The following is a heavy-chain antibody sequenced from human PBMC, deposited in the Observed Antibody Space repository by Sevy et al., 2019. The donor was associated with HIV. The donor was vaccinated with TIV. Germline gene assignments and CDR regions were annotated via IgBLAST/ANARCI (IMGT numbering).Heavy chain of an antibody. D-gene: IGHD2-15*01. CDR1: GFTFSDYY. J-gene: IGHJ6*01. Sequence: GGSLRLSCAASGFTFSDYYMSWIRQAPGKGLEWISHISYTGTTIDSADSVKGRFTISRDNSKNSVYLQMDSLRVEDTAVYYCARGGVAGLSHMDVWGQGTTVTVSS. CDR3: ARGGVAGLSHMDV. V-gene: IGHV3-11*01. CDR2: ISYTGTTI.